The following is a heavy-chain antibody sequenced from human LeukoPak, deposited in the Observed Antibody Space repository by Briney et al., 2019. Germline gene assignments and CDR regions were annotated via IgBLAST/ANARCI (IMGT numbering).Heavy chain of an antibody. CDR3: ARTTSNDAFDI. D-gene: IGHD1-26*01. J-gene: IGHJ3*02. CDR1: GFTFSNYY. Sequence: KPGVSLRLSCAASGFTFSNYYMSWIRQAPGKGLEWVSYISSSGSTIYYADSVKGRFTISRDNAKNSLYLQMNSLRAEDTAVYYCARTTSNDAFDIWGQGTMVTVSS. V-gene: IGHV3-11*01. CDR2: ISSSGSTI.